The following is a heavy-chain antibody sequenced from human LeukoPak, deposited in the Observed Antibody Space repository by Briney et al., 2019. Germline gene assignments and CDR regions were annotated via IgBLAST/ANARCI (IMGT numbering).Heavy chain of an antibody. V-gene: IGHV1-69*04. Sequence: SVKVSCKASGGTFSSYAISWVRQAPGQGLEWMGRIIPILGIANYAQKFQGRVTITADKSTSTAYMELSSLRSEDTAVYYCARALYSSGYYYGWFDPWGQGTLVIVSS. D-gene: IGHD3-22*01. CDR1: GGTFSSYA. CDR3: ARALYSSGYYYGWFDP. J-gene: IGHJ5*02. CDR2: IIPILGIA.